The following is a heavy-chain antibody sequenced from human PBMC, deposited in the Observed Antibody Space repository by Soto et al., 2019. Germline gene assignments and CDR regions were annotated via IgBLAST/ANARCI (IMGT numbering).Heavy chain of an antibody. Sequence: SVKVSCQASEYTFTSYAMHWVPPAHGHRLEWMGWINAGNCNTKYTQKFKGRVTITRDTSASTAYMELSSLRSEDTAVYYCAREGIDFWRGSCHYWGQGTPVTVSS. J-gene: IGHJ4*02. CDR1: EYTFTSYA. V-gene: IGHV1-3*01. D-gene: IGHD3-3*01. CDR2: INAGNCNT. CDR3: AREGIDFWRGSCHY.